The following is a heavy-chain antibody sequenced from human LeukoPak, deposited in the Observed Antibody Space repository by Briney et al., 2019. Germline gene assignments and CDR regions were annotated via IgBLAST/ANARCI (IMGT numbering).Heavy chain of an antibody. V-gene: IGHV1-8*01. D-gene: IGHD1-1*01. Sequence: GASVKVSCKASGYTFTSYDMNWVRQATGQGLEWMGWVNPNSGNTGYAQKFQGRVTMTMDTSISTSYMELSGLRSDDTAVYYCARGLLEFDIDYWGQGTLVTVSS. CDR1: GYTFTSYD. J-gene: IGHJ4*02. CDR3: ARGLLEFDIDY. CDR2: VNPNSGNT.